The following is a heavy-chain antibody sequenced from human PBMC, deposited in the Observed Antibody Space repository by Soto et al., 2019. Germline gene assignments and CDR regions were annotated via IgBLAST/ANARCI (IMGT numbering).Heavy chain of an antibody. Sequence: PGGSLSLSCAASGFPFSSYSMNWVRQAPGKGLEWVSYISSSSSTIYYADSVKGRFTISRDNAKNSLYLQMNSLRAEDTAVYYCAINSGYYYYYMDVWGKGTTVTVSS. D-gene: IGHD1-26*01. CDR1: GFPFSSYS. CDR2: ISSSSSTI. V-gene: IGHV3-48*01. CDR3: AINSGYYYYYMDV. J-gene: IGHJ6*03.